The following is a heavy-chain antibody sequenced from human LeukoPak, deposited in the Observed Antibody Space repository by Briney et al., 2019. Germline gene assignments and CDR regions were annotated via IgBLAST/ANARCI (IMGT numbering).Heavy chain of an antibody. V-gene: IGHV3-30-3*01. CDR1: GFTFSSYA. D-gene: IGHD4-23*01. Sequence: PGRSLRLSCAASGFTFSSYAMHWVRQAPGKGLEWVAVIAYDGSSKYYADSVKGRFTISRDNSKNTLYLQMNSLRAEDTAVYYCARTYGGNSAYWYFDLWGRGNLVTVSS. CDR3: ARTYGGNSAYWYFDL. J-gene: IGHJ2*01. CDR2: IAYDGSSK.